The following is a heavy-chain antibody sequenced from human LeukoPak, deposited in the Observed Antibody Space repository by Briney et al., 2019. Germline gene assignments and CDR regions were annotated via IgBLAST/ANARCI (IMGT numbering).Heavy chain of an antibody. J-gene: IGHJ6*03. CDR2: LTGSSGTA. D-gene: IGHD1-26*01. V-gene: IGHV3-23*01. CDR1: GFSLSIYG. CDR3: AKSGASPLYHMDV. Sequence: GGSLRLSCAASGFSLSIYGVNWVRQAPGKGPEWVSGLTGSSGTAYYVGSVKGRFTVSRDDSKNTVYLQMSSLRVDDTAIYYCAKSGASPLYHMDVWGKGATVTVSS.